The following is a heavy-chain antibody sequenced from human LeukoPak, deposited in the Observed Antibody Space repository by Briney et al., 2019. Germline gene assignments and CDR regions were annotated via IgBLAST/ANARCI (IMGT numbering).Heavy chain of an antibody. V-gene: IGHV3-48*04. CDR2: ISSSSSTI. D-gene: IGHD5-12*01. CDR3: ASSGYDRSYY. CDR1: GFTFSSYS. J-gene: IGHJ4*02. Sequence: TGGSLRLSCAASGFTFSSYSMNWVRQAPGKGLEWVSYISSSSSTIYYAVSVKGRFTISRDNAKNSLYLQMNSLRAEDTAVYYCASSGYDRSYYWGQGTLVTVSS.